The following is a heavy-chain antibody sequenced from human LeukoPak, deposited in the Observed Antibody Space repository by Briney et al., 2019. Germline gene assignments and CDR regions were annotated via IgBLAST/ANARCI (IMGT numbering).Heavy chain of an antibody. CDR3: FTGSAYYYDS. CDR1: GFTFSRYA. J-gene: IGHJ5*01. Sequence: GGSLRLSCAASGFTFSRYAMHWVRQAPGKGLEWVAVTSPDGNEKYYADSVKGLFTISRDNSKSTVFLQMNSLSTEDTAVYSCFTGSAYYYDSWGQGTLVTVSS. V-gene: IGHV3-30*01. D-gene: IGHD3-22*01. CDR2: TSPDGNEK.